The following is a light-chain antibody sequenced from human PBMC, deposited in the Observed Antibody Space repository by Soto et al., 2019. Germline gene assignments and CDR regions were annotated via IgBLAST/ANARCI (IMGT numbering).Light chain of an antibody. CDR1: SSEVGGYNY. CDR2: DVS. CDR3: SSYTSSSTRV. J-gene: IGLJ1*01. V-gene: IGLV2-14*01. Sequence: QSVLTQPASVSGSPGQSITISCTGTSSEVGGYNYVSWYQQHPGKAPKLMIYDVSNRPSGFSNRFSGSKSGNTASLTISGLQAEDEADYYCSSYTSSSTRVFGTGTKVTVL.